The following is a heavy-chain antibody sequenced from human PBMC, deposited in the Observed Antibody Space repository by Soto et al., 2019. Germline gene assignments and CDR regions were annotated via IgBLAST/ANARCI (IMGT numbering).Heavy chain of an antibody. J-gene: IGHJ3*02. CDR1: GFSLSTSGMC. D-gene: IGHD6-6*01. V-gene: IGHV2-70*11. CDR2: IDWDDDK. Sequence: GSGPTLVNPTQTLTLTCTFSGFSLSTSGMCVSWIRQPPGKALEWLARIDWDDDKYYSTSLKTRLTISKDTSKNQVVLTMTNMDPVDTATYYCARIRASAWEYSSSSYAFDIWGQGTMVTVSS. CDR3: ARIRASAWEYSSSSYAFDI.